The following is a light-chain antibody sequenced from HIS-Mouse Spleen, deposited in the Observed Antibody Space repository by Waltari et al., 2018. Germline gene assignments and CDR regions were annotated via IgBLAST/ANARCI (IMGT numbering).Light chain of an antibody. V-gene: IGKV1-8*01. J-gene: IGKJ1*01. CDR1: QCISSY. Sequence: AIRMTQSPSSLPASTGDRVNIPCRASQCISSYLAWYQQKPGKTPKLLIYAASTLQSGVPSRFSGSGSGTDFTLTISCLQSEDFATYYCQQYYSYPPWTFGQGTKVEFK. CDR3: QQYYSYPPWT. CDR2: AAS.